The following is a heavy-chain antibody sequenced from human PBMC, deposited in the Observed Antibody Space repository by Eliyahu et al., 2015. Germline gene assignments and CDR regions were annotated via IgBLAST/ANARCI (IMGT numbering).Heavy chain of an antibody. J-gene: IGHJ5*02. D-gene: IGHD3-3*01. CDR3: ARGGPYITIFGVGANWFDP. V-gene: IGHV4-34*01. CDR1: GGSFSGYX. CDR2: INHSGST. Sequence: QVQLQQWGAGLLKPSETLSLTCAVYGGSFSGYXWSWIRQPPGKGLEWIGEINHSGSTNYNPSLKSRVTISVDTPKNQFSLKLSSVTAADTAVYYCARGGPYITIFGVGANWFDPWGQGTLVTVSS.